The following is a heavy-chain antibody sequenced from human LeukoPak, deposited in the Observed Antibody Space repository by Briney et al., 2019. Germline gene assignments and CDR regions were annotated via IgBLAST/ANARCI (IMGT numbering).Heavy chain of an antibody. CDR2: IYYSGST. D-gene: IGHD4/OR15-4a*01. CDR3: ARDSMVAGTLDY. J-gene: IGHJ4*02. V-gene: IGHV4-39*07. Sequence: SETLSLTCTVSGGSISSSSYYWVWLRQAPGKGLEWIGTIYYSGSTNYNPSLKSRVTISVDTSKNQFSLKLSSVTAADTAVYYCARDSMVAGTLDYWGQGTLVTVSS. CDR1: GGSISSSSYY.